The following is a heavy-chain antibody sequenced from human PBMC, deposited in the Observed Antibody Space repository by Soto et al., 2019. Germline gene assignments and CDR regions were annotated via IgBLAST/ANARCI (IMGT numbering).Heavy chain of an antibody. J-gene: IGHJ4*02. D-gene: IGHD6-13*01. CDR3: ATVAAGIGNGGTFYDY. Sequence: GASVKVSCKVSGYTLTELSMHWVRQAPGKGLEWMGGFDPEDGETIYAQKFQGRVTMTEDTSTDTAYMELSSLRSEDTAVYYCATVAAGIGNGGTFYDYWGQGTLVTVSS. CDR2: FDPEDGET. V-gene: IGHV1-24*01. CDR1: GYTLTELS.